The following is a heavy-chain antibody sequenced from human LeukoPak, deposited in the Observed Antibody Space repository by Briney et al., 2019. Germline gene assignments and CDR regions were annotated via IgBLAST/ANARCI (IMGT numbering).Heavy chain of an antibody. V-gene: IGHV5-51*01. CDR3: ARRSYYDSSGYRYFDY. Sequence: GESLKISCKGSGYSFTSYWIGWVRQMPGKGPEWMGIIYPGDSDTRYSPSFQGQVTISADKSISTAYLQWSSLKASDTAMYYCARRSYYDSSGYRYFDYWGQGTLVTVSS. CDR1: GYSFTSYW. CDR2: IYPGDSDT. D-gene: IGHD3-22*01. J-gene: IGHJ4*02.